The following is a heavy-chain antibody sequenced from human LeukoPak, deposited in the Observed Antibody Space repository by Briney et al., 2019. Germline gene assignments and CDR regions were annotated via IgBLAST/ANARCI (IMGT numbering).Heavy chain of an antibody. CDR3: AKEFLTGYYN. CDR1: GLTFSGYD. V-gene: IGHV3-23*01. J-gene: IGHJ4*02. CDR2: ISGSGGST. Sequence: GGSLRLSCAASGLTFSGYDMHWVRQAPGKGLEWVSAISGSGGSTYYADSVKGRFTISRDNSKNTLYLQMNSLRAEDTAVYYCAKEFLTGYYNWGQGTLVTVSS. D-gene: IGHD3-9*01.